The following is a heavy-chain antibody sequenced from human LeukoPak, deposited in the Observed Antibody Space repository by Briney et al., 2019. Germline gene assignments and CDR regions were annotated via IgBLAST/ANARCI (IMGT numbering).Heavy chain of an antibody. D-gene: IGHD6-19*01. V-gene: IGHV3-74*01. J-gene: IGHJ4*02. CDR2: ISSEGSVT. CDR1: GFTFSNYW. Sequence: PGGSLRLSRAASGFTFSNYWMYWVRQVPGEGLVWVSRISSEGSVTNYADSVKGRFTISRDNAKNTLYLVMNNLRADDTAVYFCARVPGSGWFTAVDYWGQGTLVSVSS. CDR3: ARVPGSGWFTAVDY.